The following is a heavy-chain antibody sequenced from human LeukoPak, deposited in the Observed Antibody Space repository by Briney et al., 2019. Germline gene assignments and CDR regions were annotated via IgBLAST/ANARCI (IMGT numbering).Heavy chain of an antibody. CDR2: IYTSGST. D-gene: IGHD4-23*01. Sequence: SETLSLTCTVSGGSISSGSYYWSWIRQPAGKGLEWIGRIYTSGSTNYNPSLKSRVTISVDTSKNQFSLKLSSVTAADTAVYYCARGRTVVPFDYWGQGTLATVSS. V-gene: IGHV4-61*02. CDR3: ARGRTVVPFDY. J-gene: IGHJ4*02. CDR1: GGSISSGSYY.